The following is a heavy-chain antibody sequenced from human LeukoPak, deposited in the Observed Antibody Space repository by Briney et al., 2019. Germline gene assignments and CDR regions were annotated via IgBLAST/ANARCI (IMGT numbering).Heavy chain of an antibody. CDR1: GFTFSDYY. Sequence: GGSLRLSCAASGFTFSDYYMSWIRQAPGKGLEWVSYISSSGSTIYYADSVKGRFTISRDNAKNSLYLQMNSLRAEDTAVYYCARGGRVPAAVSVLNSARPWGPDYWGQGTLVTVSS. CDR3: ARGGRVPAAVSVLNSARPWGPDY. J-gene: IGHJ4*02. V-gene: IGHV3-11*04. D-gene: IGHD2-2*01. CDR2: ISSSGSTI.